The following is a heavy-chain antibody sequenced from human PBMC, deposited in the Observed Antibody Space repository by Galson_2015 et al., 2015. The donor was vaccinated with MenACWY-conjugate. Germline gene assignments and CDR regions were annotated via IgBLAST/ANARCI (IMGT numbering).Heavy chain of an antibody. Sequence: SLRLSCAASGFTFSSNWTHWVRQAPGKGLVWVSRIDSDGSSTSYADSVKGRFTISRDNAKNTLYLQMNSLRAEDTAVYYCARTGGSPPRGFDYWGQGTLVTVSS. D-gene: IGHD1-26*01. V-gene: IGHV3-74*01. CDR2: IDSDGSST. J-gene: IGHJ4*02. CDR1: GFTFSSNW. CDR3: ARTGGSPPRGFDY.